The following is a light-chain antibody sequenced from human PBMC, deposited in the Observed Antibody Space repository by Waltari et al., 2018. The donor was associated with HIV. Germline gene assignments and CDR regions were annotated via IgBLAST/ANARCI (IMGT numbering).Light chain of an antibody. CDR2: GAS. Sequence: EIVLTQSPATLSLSPGERATLSCRASQIVSSYLAWYQHKPGQAPRLLIYGASSRATGIPARFSGSGSGTDFTLTISSLEPGDFGVYYCHQRSNWPITFGQGTRLEIK. CDR1: QIVSSY. CDR3: HQRSNWPIT. V-gene: IGKV3-11*01. J-gene: IGKJ5*01.